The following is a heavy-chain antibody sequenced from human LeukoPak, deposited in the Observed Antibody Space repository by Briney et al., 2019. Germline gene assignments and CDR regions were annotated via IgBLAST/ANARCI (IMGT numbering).Heavy chain of an antibody. J-gene: IGHJ5*02. CDR3: AKDVRGAFSYSGNWFDP. D-gene: IGHD4-11*01. CDR2: IYSGGST. V-gene: IGHV3-66*01. Sequence: GGSLRLSCAASEFSVGSNYMTWVRQAPGKGLEWVSLIYSGGSTYYADSVKGRFTISRDNSKNTLYLQMNSLRAEDTAVYYCAKDVRGAFSYSGNWFDPWGQGTLVTVSS. CDR1: EFSVGSNY.